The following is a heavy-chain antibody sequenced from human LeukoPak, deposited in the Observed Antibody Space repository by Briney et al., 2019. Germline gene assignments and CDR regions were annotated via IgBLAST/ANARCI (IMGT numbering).Heavy chain of an antibody. CDR1: GFTFSSYS. J-gene: IGHJ4*02. V-gene: IGHV3-21*04. D-gene: IGHD6-13*01. Sequence: PGGSLRLSCAASGFTFSSYSMNWVRQAPGKGLEWVSSISSSSSYIYYADSVKGRFTISRDNAKNSLYLQMNSLRAEDTALYYCARGAGSSWYQGFVFWGQGTLVTVSS. CDR2: ISSSSSYI. CDR3: ARGAGSSWYQGFVF.